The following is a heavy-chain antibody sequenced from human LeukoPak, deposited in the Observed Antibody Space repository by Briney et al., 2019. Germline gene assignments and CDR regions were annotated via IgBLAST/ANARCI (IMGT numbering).Heavy chain of an antibody. Sequence: PSETLSLTCTVSGGSISSGGYYWSWIRQHPGKGLEWIGYIYYSGSTYYNPSLKSRVTISVDTSKNQFSLKLSSVTAADTAVYYSARDYYDSSYDAFDIWGQGTMVTVPS. J-gene: IGHJ3*02. V-gene: IGHV4-31*03. CDR1: GGSISSGGYY. CDR3: ARDYYDSSYDAFDI. D-gene: IGHD3-22*01. CDR2: IYYSGST.